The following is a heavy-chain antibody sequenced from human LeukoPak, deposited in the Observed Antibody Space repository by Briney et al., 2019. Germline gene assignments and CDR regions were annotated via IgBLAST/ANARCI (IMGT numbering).Heavy chain of an antibody. V-gene: IGHV5-51*01. D-gene: IGHD1-1*01. J-gene: IGHJ4*02. CDR3: ARLLRSQLLPLLLY. CDR1: GYRFSNYW. Sequence: GESLKISCQGSGYRFSNYWIVWMRPMPGKGLEWMGIIYPGDSDTRYSPSFQGQVTISADRSVDTAYLQWSSLKASDTAMYYCARLLRSQLLPLLLYCGQGTLVTVSS. CDR2: IYPGDSDT.